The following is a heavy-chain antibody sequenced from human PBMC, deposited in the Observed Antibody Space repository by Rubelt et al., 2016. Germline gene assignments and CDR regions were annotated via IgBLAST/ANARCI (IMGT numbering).Heavy chain of an antibody. V-gene: IGHV3-30*04. J-gene: IGHJ4*02. CDR2: ISYDGSNK. CDR3: ARDGYSYGLDY. D-gene: IGHD5-18*01. CDR1: GFTFSSYA. Sequence: QVHLVESGGGVVQPGRSLRLSCAASGFTFSSYAMHWVRQAPGKGLEWVAVISYDGSNKYYAGSVKGRFTISRDNSKNKLKLQMNSLMAEDTAWYYCARDGYSYGLDYWGQGTLVTVSS.